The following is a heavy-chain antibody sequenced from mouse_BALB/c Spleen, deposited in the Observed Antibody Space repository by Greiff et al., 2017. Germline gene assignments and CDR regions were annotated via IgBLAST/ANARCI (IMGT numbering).Heavy chain of an antibody. V-gene: IGHV4-1*02. CDR2: INPDSSTI. J-gene: IGHJ1*01. CDR3: ARRGSLLRLLWYFDV. D-gene: IGHD1-2*01. CDR1: GFDFSRYW. Sequence: EVQLQQSGGGLVQPGGSLKLSCAASGFDFSRYWMSWVRQAPGKGLEWIGEINPDSSTINYTPSLKDKFIISRDNAKNTLYLQMSKVRSEDTALYYCARRGSLLRLLWYFDVWGAGTTVTVSS.